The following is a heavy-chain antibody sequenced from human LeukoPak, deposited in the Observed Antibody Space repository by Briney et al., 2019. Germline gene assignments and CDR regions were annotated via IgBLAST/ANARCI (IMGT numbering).Heavy chain of an antibody. V-gene: IGHV1-69*13. J-gene: IGHJ6*02. Sequence: SVKISCKASGYTFTSYGISWVRQAPGQGLEWMGGIIPIFGTANYAQKFQGRVTITADESTSTAYMELSSLRSEDTAVYFCARAPAGMDVWGQGTTVIVSS. CDR2: IIPIFGTA. CDR1: GYTFTSYG. D-gene: IGHD1-14*01. CDR3: ARAPAGMDV.